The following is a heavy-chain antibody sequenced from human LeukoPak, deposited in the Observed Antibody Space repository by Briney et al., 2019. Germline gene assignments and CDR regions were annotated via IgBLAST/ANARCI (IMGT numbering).Heavy chain of an antibody. CDR2: IYYSGST. CDR3: ARVERLTYPL. V-gene: IGHV4-59*01. D-gene: IGHD2-21*01. Sequence: SETLSLTCTVSGGSLSSYYWSWIRQPPGKGLEWIGYIYYSGSTNYNPSLKSRVTISVDTSKNQFSLKLSSVTAADTAVYYCARVERLTYPLWGQGTMVTVSS. CDR1: GGSLSSYY. J-gene: IGHJ3*01.